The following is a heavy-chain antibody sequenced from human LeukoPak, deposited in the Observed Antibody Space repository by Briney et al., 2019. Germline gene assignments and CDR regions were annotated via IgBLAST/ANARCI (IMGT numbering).Heavy chain of an antibody. CDR1: GFTFSSYA. CDR3: ARNCGGEDWYFDL. V-gene: IGHV3-30-3*01. D-gene: IGHD2-21*01. Sequence: GGSLRLSCAASGFTFSSYAMHWVRQAPGKGLEWVAVISYDGSNKYYADSVKGRFTISRDNSKNRLYLQMNSLRAEDTAVYYCARNCGGEDWYFDLWGRGTLVTVSS. CDR2: ISYDGSNK. J-gene: IGHJ2*01.